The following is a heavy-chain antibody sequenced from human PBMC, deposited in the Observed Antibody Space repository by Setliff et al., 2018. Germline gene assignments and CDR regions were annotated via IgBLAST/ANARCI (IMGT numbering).Heavy chain of an antibody. V-gene: IGHV1-8*02. J-gene: IGHJ6*02. Sequence: ASVKVSCKASGYTFINYEINWVRQATGQGLEWMGGMNPNNGNTGYAQKFQGRVTMTRNTSISTAYMELRSLRSDDTAVYYCARVRSSGSKGMDVWGQGTTVTVSS. CDR1: GYTFINYE. D-gene: IGHD3-22*01. CDR2: MNPNNGNT. CDR3: ARVRSSGSKGMDV.